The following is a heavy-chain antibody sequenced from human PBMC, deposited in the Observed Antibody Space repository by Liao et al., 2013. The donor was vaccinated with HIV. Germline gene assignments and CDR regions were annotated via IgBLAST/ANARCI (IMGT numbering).Heavy chain of an antibody. D-gene: IGHD3-10*01. CDR2: INHSGNT. V-gene: IGHV4-34*01. CDR3: ARAGRWATELFYYMDV. J-gene: IGHJ6*03. CDR1: GVSFSHYY. Sequence: QVQLQQWGAGLLKPSETLSLTCAVYGVSFSHYYWSWIRQPPGKGLEWIGEINHSGNTNYNPSLKSRVTISVDTSKKQFSLKLSSVTAADTAVYYCARAGRWATELFYYMDVWGKGTTVTVSS.